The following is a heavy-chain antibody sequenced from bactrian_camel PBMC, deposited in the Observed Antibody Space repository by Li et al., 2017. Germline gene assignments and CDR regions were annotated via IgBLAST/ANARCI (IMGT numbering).Heavy chain of an antibody. Sequence: HVQLVESGGGSVQVGGSLRLSCVASGYTYSRYCMAWLRQAPGKEREVVAVIDRRSSSTTYIDSVKGRFTISKDDVKQTLYLQMDGLTPGDSAQYFCARDWAGGYACYAGDWRDYHNWGRGTQVTVS. D-gene: IGHD3*01. J-gene: IGHJ4*01. CDR2: IDRRSSST. CDR1: GYTYSRYC. V-gene: IGHV3S1*01. CDR3: ARDWAGGYACYAGDWRDYHN.